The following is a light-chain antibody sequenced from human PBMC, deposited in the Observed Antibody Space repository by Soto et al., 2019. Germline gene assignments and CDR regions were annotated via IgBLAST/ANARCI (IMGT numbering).Light chain of an antibody. J-gene: IGKJ1*01. V-gene: IGKV3-20*01. CDR3: HQYGSSPQT. Sequence: ESVLTQSPATLSLSPGERATLSFMASRSVRSYFAWYPQKPGQAPRLLIYGASSRATGIPDRFTGSGSGTDFTLTISRLEPEDFAVFYCHQYGSSPQTFGQGTKVDIK. CDR2: GAS. CDR1: RSVRSY.